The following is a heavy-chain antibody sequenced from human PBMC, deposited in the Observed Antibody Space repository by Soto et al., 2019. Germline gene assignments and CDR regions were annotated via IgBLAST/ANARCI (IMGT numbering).Heavy chain of an antibody. J-gene: IGHJ4*02. Sequence: QVQLQESGPGLVKPSETLSLTCTVSGGSISSYFWSWIRQSPGKGLEWIGYIYYTGTTSYNPSLKSRVTISLDTSKNQFSLKLTSVTAADTAVYYCARHAQWEQHYYFDYLGQGSRVAVSS. CDR1: GGSISSYF. CDR3: ARHAQWEQHYYFDY. V-gene: IGHV4-59*08. CDR2: IYYTGTT. D-gene: IGHD1-26*01.